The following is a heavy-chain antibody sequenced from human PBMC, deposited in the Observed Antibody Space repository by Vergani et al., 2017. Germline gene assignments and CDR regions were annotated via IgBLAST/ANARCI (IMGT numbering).Heavy chain of an antibody. D-gene: IGHD5-12*01. CDR3: TKGSVYYHDSAGHGYDPYTGFDL. Sequence: LVTYAGGLAQPGGSLRLSCEASGITFWKFGMHWVRQGPGKGLEWVSGISWNSGAVDYADSVRGRFTISRDNAKNSLFLEMNSLRFEDTAVYFCTKGSVYYHDSAGHGYDPYTGFDLWGQGTLVTVSS. CDR1: GITFWKFG. V-gene: IGHV3-9*01. CDR2: ISWNSGAV. J-gene: IGHJ3*01.